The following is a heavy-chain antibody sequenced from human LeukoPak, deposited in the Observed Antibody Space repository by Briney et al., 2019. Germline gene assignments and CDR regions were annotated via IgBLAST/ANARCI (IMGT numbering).Heavy chain of an antibody. CDR3: ARLHRDAYNFL. CDR2: LWDDGSYK. D-gene: IGHD5-24*01. J-gene: IGHJ4*02. V-gene: IGHV3-33*01. CDR1: GFSVTNYA. Sequence: PGGSLRLSCAASGFSVTNYAMHWVRQAPGKGLEWVAVLWDDGSYKNYTDSVKGRFTISRDISKNTLHLQMNNLRAEDTGVYYCARLHRDAYNFLWGQGTLVTVSS.